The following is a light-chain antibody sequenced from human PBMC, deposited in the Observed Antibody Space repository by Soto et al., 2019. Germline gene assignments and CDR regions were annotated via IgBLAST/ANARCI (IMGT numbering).Light chain of an antibody. J-gene: IGKJ1*01. CDR1: QTVRNN. Sequence: EFVLTQSPGTLSLSPGERATLSCRASQTVRNNYLAWYQQKPGQAPRLLIYGASTRATGIPARFSGSGSGTEFTLTISSLQSEDFAVYYCQHYNNWPPWTFGQGTKVDIK. CDR3: QHYNNWPPWT. CDR2: GAS. V-gene: IGKV3-15*01.